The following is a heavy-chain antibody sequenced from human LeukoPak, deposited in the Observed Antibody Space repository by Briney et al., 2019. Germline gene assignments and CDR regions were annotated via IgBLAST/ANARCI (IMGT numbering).Heavy chain of an antibody. J-gene: IGHJ6*02. CDR1: GGSISSSTYS. CDR2: IYYSGST. CDR3: ARVKRTGTTFYYYYYGMDV. Sequence: TSETLSLICSVSGGSISSSTYSWGWMLQPPGRGLVWIGSIYYSGSTSYNPSLKSRVTISGDRSKNQFSLKLSSVTAADTAVYYCARVKRTGTTFYYYYYGMDVWGQGTTVTVSS. V-gene: IGHV4-39*07. D-gene: IGHD1-7*01.